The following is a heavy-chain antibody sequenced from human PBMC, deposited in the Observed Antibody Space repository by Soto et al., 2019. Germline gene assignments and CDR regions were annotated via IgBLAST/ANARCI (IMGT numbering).Heavy chain of an antibody. CDR3: ARLGSMTVDY. CDR2: IYISGST. J-gene: IGHJ4*02. V-gene: IGHV4-4*07. D-gene: IGHD3-22*01. CDR1: GGSVSSHY. Sequence: SETLSLTCSVTGGSVSSHYWSWFRQPAGKGLQWIGLIYISGSTNYNPSLKSRVTISVDTSNNQFSLKLSSVTAADTAVYYCARLGSMTVDYWGQGTLVTVSS.